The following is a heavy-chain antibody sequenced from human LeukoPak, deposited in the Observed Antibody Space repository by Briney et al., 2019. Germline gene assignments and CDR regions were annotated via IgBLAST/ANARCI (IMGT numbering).Heavy chain of an antibody. CDR2: ISGSGAGT. J-gene: IGHJ4*02. V-gene: IGHV3-23*01. CDR3: ARSNFDFWSGYLRGGDY. D-gene: IGHD3-3*01. CDR1: GFTFRDA. Sequence: GGSLRLSCAASGFTFRDAWMTWVRQAPGKGLEWVSAISGSGAGTYYADSVKGRFTISRDSSKNTLYLQMNSLRAEDTAVYYCARSNFDFWSGYLRGGDYWGQGTLVTVSS.